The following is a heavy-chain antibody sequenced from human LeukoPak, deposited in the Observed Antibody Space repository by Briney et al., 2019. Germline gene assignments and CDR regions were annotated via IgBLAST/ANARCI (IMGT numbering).Heavy chain of an antibody. V-gene: IGHV5-51*01. CDR1: GYSFTSYW. Sequence: GESLKIFCKGSGYSFTSYWIGWVRQMPGKDLEWMGIIYPGDSDTRYSPSFQGQVTIPADKSISTAYLQWSSLKASDTAMYYCARQERYYDFWSGYYNGDYYYYMDVWGKGTKVTVSS. D-gene: IGHD3-3*01. J-gene: IGHJ6*03. CDR2: IYPGDSDT. CDR3: ARQERYYDFWSGYYNGDYYYYMDV.